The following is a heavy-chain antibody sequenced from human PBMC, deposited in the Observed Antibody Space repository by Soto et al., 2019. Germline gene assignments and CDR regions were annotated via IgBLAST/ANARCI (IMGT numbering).Heavy chain of an antibody. CDR3: ATQNVRFLEWLGKNVYYMDV. Sequence: QVQLQQWGAGLLKPSETLSLTCAVYGGSFSGYYWSWIRQPPGKGLEWIGEINHIGTTNYNPSLKSGVTISVDMSKNHFSLKLSSVTAADTAVYYCATQNVRFLEWLGKNVYYMDVWGKGTTVTVSS. J-gene: IGHJ6*03. V-gene: IGHV4-34*01. D-gene: IGHD3-3*01. CDR1: GGSFSGYY. CDR2: INHIGTT.